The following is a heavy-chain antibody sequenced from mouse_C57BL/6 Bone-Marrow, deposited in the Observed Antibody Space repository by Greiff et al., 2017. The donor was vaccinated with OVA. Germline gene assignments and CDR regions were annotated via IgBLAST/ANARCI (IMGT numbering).Heavy chain of an antibody. CDR2: ISNGGGST. CDR1: GFTFSDYY. D-gene: IGHD1-1*01. Sequence: EVKLVESGGGLVQPGGSLKLSCAASGFTFSDYYMYWVRQTPEKRLEWVAYISNGGGSTYYPDTVKGRFTISSDNAKNTLYLQMSRRESEDTAMYYCAREGVRSAWFAYWGQGTLVTVSA. V-gene: IGHV5-12*01. CDR3: AREGVRSAWFAY. J-gene: IGHJ3*01.